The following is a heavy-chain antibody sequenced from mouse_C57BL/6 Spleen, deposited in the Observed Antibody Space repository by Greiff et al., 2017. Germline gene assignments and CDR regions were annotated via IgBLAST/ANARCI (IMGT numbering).Heavy chain of an antibody. CDR2: VYPRSGNA. CDR3: ARGGGNYDARDY. Sequence: VKLMESGAELARPGASVRLSCKASGYTFTSYGISGVKQRTGQGLEWIGEVYPRSGNAYYNEQFKGKATLTADKSSSTAYMELRSLTSEDSSVYFCARGGGNYDARDYWGQGTSVTVSS. D-gene: IGHD2-1*01. J-gene: IGHJ4*01. V-gene: IGHV1-81*01. CDR1: GYTFTSYG.